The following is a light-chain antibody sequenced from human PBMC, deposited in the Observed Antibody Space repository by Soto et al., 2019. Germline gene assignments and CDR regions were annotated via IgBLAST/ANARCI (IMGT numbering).Light chain of an antibody. Sequence: DIQMTQSPSTLSASVGDRVTITCRASQSISSWLAWYQQKPGKAPKLLIYAASSLESGVPSRFSGSGSGKEFTLTISSLQPDNFTTYHCQQYNSYAYTFGPGTKLEIK. CDR3: QQYNSYAYT. J-gene: IGKJ2*01. V-gene: IGKV1-5*01. CDR2: AAS. CDR1: QSISSW.